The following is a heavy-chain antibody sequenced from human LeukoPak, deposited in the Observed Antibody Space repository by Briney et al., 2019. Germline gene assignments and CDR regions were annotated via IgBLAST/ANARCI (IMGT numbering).Heavy chain of an antibody. CDR3: ARDLDSGYGRTHYYYGMDV. D-gene: IGHD5-12*01. CDR2: ISSSGSTI. J-gene: IGHJ6*02. CDR1: GFTFSDYY. V-gene: IGHV3-11*01. Sequence: GGSLRLSCAASGFTFSDYYMSWIRQAPGKGLEWVSYISSSGSTIYYADSVKGRFTISRDNAKNSLYLQMNSLRAEDTAVYYCARDLDSGYGRTHYYYGMDVWGQGTTVTVSS.